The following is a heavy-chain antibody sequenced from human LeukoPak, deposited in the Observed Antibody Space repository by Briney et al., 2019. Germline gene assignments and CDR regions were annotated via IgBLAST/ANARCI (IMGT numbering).Heavy chain of an antibody. J-gene: IGHJ3*01. Sequence: ASVKVSCKASGYSFKNYGMTWVRQAPGQGLEWMGWVNSDTGSTVSAQAFQGRVALTTDTSTNTIHMELRSLTSDDTAVYFCVRDDSCSGDKCVSLGGFDVWGQGTTVIVSS. CDR3: VRDDSCSGDKCVSLGGFDV. CDR2: VNSDTGST. CDR1: GYSFKNYG. V-gene: IGHV1-18*01. D-gene: IGHD3-16*01.